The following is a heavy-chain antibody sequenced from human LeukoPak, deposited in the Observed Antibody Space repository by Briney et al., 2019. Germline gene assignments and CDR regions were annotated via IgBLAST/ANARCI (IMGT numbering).Heavy chain of an antibody. CDR1: GFTLRDYR. CDR3: ARDHDWDYMDV. Sequence: PGGSLRLSCAASGFTLRDYRMNWVRQAPGKGLEWVSSISSSSCYIEYADSVKGRFTISRDNNRNSLYLQMNSLRAEDTAVYYCARDHDWDYMDVWGKGTTVTVSS. J-gene: IGHJ6*03. CDR2: ISSSSCYI. V-gene: IGHV3-21*01. D-gene: IGHD3-9*01.